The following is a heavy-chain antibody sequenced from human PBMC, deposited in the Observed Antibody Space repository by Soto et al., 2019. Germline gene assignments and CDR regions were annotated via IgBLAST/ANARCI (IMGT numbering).Heavy chain of an antibody. D-gene: IGHD6-6*01. V-gene: IGHV1-69*01. Sequence: QVQLVQSGAEVKKPGSSVKVSCKASGGTFSSYAISWVRQAPGHGLEWLGGIIPIFGTANYAQKFQGRVTITADESTSTAYMELSSLRSEDTAVYYCARVNAEYSSSSFVWFDPWGQGTLVTVSS. J-gene: IGHJ5*02. CDR3: ARVNAEYSSSSFVWFDP. CDR1: GGTFSSYA. CDR2: IIPIFGTA.